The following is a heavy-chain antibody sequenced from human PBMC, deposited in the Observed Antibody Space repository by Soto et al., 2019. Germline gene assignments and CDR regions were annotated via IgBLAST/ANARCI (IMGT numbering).Heavy chain of an antibody. D-gene: IGHD3-10*01. CDR1: GGSISSSSYY. Sequence: SETLSLTCTVSGGSISSSSYYWGWIRQPPGKGLEWIGSIYYSGSTYYNPSLKSRVTISVDTSKNQFSLKLSSVTAADTAVYYCARGDYYYMDVWGKGTTVTVSS. V-gene: IGHV4-39*01. CDR2: IYYSGST. J-gene: IGHJ6*03. CDR3: ARGDYYYMDV.